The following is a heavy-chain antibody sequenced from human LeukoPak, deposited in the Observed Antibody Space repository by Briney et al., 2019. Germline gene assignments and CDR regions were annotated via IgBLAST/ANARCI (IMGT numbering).Heavy chain of an antibody. CDR1: GFTFSSYW. D-gene: IGHD6-19*01. V-gene: IGHV3-74*01. J-gene: IGHJ4*02. CDR3: AKDKRDSSGWGVFDY. CDR2: INSDGSST. Sequence: GGSLRLSCAASGFTFSSYWMHWVRQAPGKGLVWVSRINSDGSSTSYADSVKGRFTISRDNAKNTLYLQMNSLRAEDTALYYCAKDKRDSSGWGVFDYWGQGTLVTVSS.